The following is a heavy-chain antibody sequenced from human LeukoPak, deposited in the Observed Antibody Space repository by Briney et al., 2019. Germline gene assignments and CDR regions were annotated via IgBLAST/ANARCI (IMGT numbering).Heavy chain of an antibody. Sequence: GGSLRLSCAASGFTFSSYSMDWVRQAPGKGLEWVSSIGSSSSYIYYVDSVEGRFTISRDNAKKSLYLQMSSLRAEDTAVYYCAREGSYYDSSGNYQRGAFDIWGQGTMVTVSS. CDR2: IGSSSSYI. D-gene: IGHD3-22*01. V-gene: IGHV3-21*01. CDR1: GFTFSSYS. J-gene: IGHJ3*02. CDR3: AREGSYYDSSGNYQRGAFDI.